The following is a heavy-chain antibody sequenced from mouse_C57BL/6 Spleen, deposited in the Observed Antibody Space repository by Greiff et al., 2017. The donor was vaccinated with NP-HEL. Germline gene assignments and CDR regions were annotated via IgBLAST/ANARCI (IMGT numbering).Heavy chain of an antibody. J-gene: IGHJ1*03. CDR3: ARADGYYSYWYFDV. Sequence: EVQLQQSGPGMVKPSQSLSLTCTVTGYSITSGYDWHWIRHFPGNKLEWMGYISYSGSTNYNPSLKSRISITHDTSKNHFFLKLNSVTTEDTATYYCARADGYYSYWYFDVWGTGTTVTVSS. D-gene: IGHD2-3*01. CDR1: GYSITSGYD. CDR2: ISYSGST. V-gene: IGHV3-1*01.